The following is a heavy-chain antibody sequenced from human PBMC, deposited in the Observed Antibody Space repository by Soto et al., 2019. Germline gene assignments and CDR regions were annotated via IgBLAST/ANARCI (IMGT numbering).Heavy chain of an antibody. CDR2: ISGSGDTT. J-gene: IGHJ5*02. V-gene: IGHV3-23*01. Sequence: EVQLLESGGGLVQPGGSLRISCAASGFTFSSYAMSWVRQAPGKGLDWVSGISGSGDTTYYADSVKGRFTISRDNSKNTLYLQMNSLGAEDTAVYYCAKCMVREKGWFDPWGQGTLVTVSS. CDR3: AKCMVREKGWFDP. D-gene: IGHD3-10*01. CDR1: GFTFSSYA.